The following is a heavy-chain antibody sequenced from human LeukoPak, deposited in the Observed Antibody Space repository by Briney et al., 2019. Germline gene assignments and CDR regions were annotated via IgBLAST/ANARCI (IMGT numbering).Heavy chain of an antibody. CDR2: ISSSSSYI. CDR1: GFTFSTYS. CDR3: ARDALGRRCHQVSDY. V-gene: IGHV3-21*01. Sequence: PGGSLRLSCAASGFTFSTYSMNWVRQAPGKGPEWVSSISSSSSYIHYADSVKGRFTISRDNAKNSLYLQMNSLRAEDTAVYYCARDALGRRCHQVSDYWGQGTLVAVSS. J-gene: IGHJ4*02. D-gene: IGHD5/OR15-5a*01.